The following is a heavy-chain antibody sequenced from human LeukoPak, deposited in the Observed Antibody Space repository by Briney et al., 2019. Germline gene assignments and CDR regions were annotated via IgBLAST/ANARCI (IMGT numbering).Heavy chain of an antibody. V-gene: IGHV1-69*13. CDR2: FIPVFGPA. D-gene: IGHD6-19*01. J-gene: IGHJ4*02. CDR1: GGTFSNYA. Sequence: GASVKVSCKGSGGTFSNYAVSWVRQPPGQGLEWVGVFIPVFGPANYAQKFQGRVTITADESTSTAYMALSSLTSEDTAVYYCARAGQVYNSGSYLEYWGQGTLVTVSS. CDR3: ARAGQVYNSGSYLEY.